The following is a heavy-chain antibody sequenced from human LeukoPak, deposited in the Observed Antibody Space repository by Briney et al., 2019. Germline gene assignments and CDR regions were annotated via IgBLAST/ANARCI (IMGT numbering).Heavy chain of an antibody. J-gene: IGHJ3*02. CDR1: GFTFSSFW. V-gene: IGHV3-21*01. Sequence: GGSLRLSCAASGFTFSSFWMSWVRQAPGRELEWVSSISTSGYYKNYPDSMKGRLTISRDNAKNSLYLQMNSLRAEDTAVYYCARDRTSGLHAFDIWGQGTMVTVSS. CDR3: ARDRTSGLHAFDI. D-gene: IGHD2-21*02. CDR2: ISTSGYYK.